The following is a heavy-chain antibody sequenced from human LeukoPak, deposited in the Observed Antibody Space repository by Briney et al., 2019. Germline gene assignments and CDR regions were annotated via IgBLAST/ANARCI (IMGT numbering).Heavy chain of an antibody. Sequence: PGGSLRLSCAASGFTFSSYAMSWVRQAPGKGLEWVSAISGSGGSTYYADSVKGRFTISRDNSKNTLYLQMNSLRAEDTAVYYCAKAVCGYYYAAGYMDVWGKGTTVTVSS. D-gene: IGHD3-22*01. CDR3: AKAVCGYYYAAGYMDV. J-gene: IGHJ6*03. CDR2: ISGSGGST. CDR1: GFTFSSYA. V-gene: IGHV3-23*01.